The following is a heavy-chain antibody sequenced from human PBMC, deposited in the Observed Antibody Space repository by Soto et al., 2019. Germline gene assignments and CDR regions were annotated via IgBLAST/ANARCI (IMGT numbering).Heavy chain of an antibody. CDR1: GGSFSGYY. J-gene: IGHJ4*02. CDR2: INHSGST. V-gene: IGHV4-34*01. Sequence: PSETLSLTCAVYGGSFSGYYWSWIRQPPGKGLEWIGEINHSGSTNYNPSLKSRVTISVDTSKNQFSLKLSSVTAADTAVYYCARVGVGAVAGIGYWGQGTLVTISS. D-gene: IGHD6-19*01. CDR3: ARVGVGAVAGIGY.